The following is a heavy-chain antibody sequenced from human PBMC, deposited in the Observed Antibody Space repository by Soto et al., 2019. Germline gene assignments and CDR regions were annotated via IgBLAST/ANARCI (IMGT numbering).Heavy chain of an antibody. CDR2: ISSSSSYI. D-gene: IGHD2-15*01. CDR3: ARDGCSGGSCLSIDAFDI. J-gene: IGHJ3*02. V-gene: IGHV3-21*01. CDR1: GFTFSSYS. Sequence: SLRLSCAASGFTFSSYSMNWVRQAPGKGLEWVSSISSSSSYIYYADSVKGRFTISRDNAKNSLYLQMNSLRAEDTAVYYCARDGCSGGSCLSIDAFDIWGQGTMVTVSS.